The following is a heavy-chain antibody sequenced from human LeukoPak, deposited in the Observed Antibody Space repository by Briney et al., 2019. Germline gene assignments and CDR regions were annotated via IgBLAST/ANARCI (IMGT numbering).Heavy chain of an antibody. CDR3: ARAVPYYYYMDV. CDR1: GGSISSYY. CDR2: IYYSGST. Sequence: ETLSLTCTVSGGSISSYYWSWIRQPPGKGLEWVGYIYYSGSTNYNPSLKSRVTISVDTSKNQFSLKLSSVTAADTAVYYCARAVPYYYYMDVWGKGTTVTVSS. V-gene: IGHV4-59*01. J-gene: IGHJ6*03.